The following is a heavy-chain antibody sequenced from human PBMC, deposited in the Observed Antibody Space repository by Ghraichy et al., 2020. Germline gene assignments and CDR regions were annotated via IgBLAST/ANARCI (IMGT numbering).Heavy chain of an antibody. CDR2: IYYSGST. J-gene: IGHJ4*02. CDR1: GGSISSGDYY. CDR3: ARGLYSSSWYIRTGVHVDY. V-gene: IGHV4-30-4*01. D-gene: IGHD6-13*01. Sequence: QTLSLTCTVSGGSISSGDYYWSWIRQPPGKGLEWIGYIYYSGSTYYNPSLKSRVTISVDTSKNQFSLKLNSVTAADTAVYYCARGLYSSSWYIRTGVHVDYWGQGTLVTVSS.